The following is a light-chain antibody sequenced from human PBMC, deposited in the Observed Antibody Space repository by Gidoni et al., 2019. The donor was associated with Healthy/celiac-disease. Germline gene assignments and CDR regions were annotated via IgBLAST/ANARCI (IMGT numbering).Light chain of an antibody. CDR3: QQYGSSRT. J-gene: IGKJ1*01. Sequence: EIVLTQSPGTLSLSPGARATLSCRASQSVSSSYLAWYQQKPGQAPRLLIYGASSRATGIPHRFSGSGSGSDFTLTISRLEPEDFAVYYCQQYGSSRTFGQGTKVEIK. CDR2: GAS. V-gene: IGKV3-20*01. CDR1: QSVSSSY.